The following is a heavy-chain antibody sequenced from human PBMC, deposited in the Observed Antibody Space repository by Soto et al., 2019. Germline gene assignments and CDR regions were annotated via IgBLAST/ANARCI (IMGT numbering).Heavy chain of an antibody. D-gene: IGHD3-16*01. CDR2: VSWDSGNR. Sequence: GGSLRPSCAASGFTFDDYTMHWVRQRPGKGLEWVSLVSWDSGNRIYADSVQGRFTISRDNSNSSLFLQMNSLRTEDTAVYFCVKGASGAGFVFDLWGVGTTVTV. CDR3: VKGASGAGFVFDL. J-gene: IGHJ3*01. V-gene: IGHV3-43*01. CDR1: GFTFDDYT.